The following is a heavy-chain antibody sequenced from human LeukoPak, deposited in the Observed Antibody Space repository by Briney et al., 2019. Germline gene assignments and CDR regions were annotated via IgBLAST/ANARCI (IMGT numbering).Heavy chain of an antibody. CDR1: GFIVSANY. D-gene: IGHD4-11*01. V-gene: IGHV3-53*01. CDR3: ARGRQCDF. Sequence: GGSLRLSCAASGFIVSANYMNWVRQAPGEGLEWVSVIYSGGSLFYEVSAKGRFTISRDNSKNTVYLQMNSLRVEDTSVYYCARGRQCDFWGQGTLVTVFS. CDR2: IYSGGSL. J-gene: IGHJ4*02.